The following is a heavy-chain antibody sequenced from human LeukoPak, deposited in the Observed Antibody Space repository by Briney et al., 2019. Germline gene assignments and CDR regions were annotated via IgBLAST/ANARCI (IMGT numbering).Heavy chain of an antibody. CDR3: ARNFNGMDV. CDR2: IYYSGST. J-gene: IGHJ6*02. V-gene: IGHV4-31*03. Sequence: SQTLSLTCTVSGGSISSGGYCWSWIRQHPGKGLEWIGYIYYSGSTYYNPSLKSRVTISVDTSKNQFSLKLSSVTAADTAVYYCARNFNGMDVWGQGTTVTVSS. CDR1: GGSISSGGYC.